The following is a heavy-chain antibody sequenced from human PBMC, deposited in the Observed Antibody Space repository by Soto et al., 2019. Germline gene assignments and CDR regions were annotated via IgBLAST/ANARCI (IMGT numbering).Heavy chain of an antibody. CDR1: GFTFSSYE. V-gene: IGHV3-48*03. CDR2: ISSSGSTI. D-gene: IGHD4-17*01. Sequence: EVQLVESGGGLVQPGGSLRLSCAASGFTFSSYEMNWVRQAPGKGLEWVSYISSSGSTIYYADSVKGRFTISRDNAKNSLYLQMNSLRAEDTAVYDCARGLTTVTPAAFFDYWGQGTLVTVSS. J-gene: IGHJ4*02. CDR3: ARGLTTVTPAAFFDY.